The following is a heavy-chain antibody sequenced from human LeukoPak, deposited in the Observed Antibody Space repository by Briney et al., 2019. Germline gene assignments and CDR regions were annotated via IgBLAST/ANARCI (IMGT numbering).Heavy chain of an antibody. D-gene: IGHD6-19*01. CDR3: ARYSGWNDAFDI. V-gene: IGHV3-33*01. CDR1: GFTFSSYG. Sequence: GRSPRLSCAASGFTFSSYGMHWVRQAPGKGLEWVAVIWYDGSNKYYADSVKGRFTISRDNSKNTLYLQMNSLRAEDTAVYYCARYSGWNDAFDIWGQGTMVTVSS. CDR2: IWYDGSNK. J-gene: IGHJ3*02.